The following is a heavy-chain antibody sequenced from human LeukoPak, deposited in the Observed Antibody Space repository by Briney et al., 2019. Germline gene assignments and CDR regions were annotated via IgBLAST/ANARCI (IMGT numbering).Heavy chain of an antibody. CDR1: GFTFSSYA. D-gene: IGHD6-19*01. CDR3: ARGKWLVPYDY. CDR2: ISSSSSYI. J-gene: IGHJ4*02. V-gene: IGHV3-21*01. Sequence: GGSLRLSCAASGFTFSSYAMHWVRQAPGKGLEWVSSISSSSSYIYYADSVKGRFTISRDNAKNSLYLQMNSLRAEDTAVYYCARGKWLVPYDYWGQGTLVTVSS.